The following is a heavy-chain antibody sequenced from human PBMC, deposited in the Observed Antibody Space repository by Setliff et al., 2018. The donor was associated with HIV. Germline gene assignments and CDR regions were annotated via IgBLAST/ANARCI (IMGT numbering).Heavy chain of an antibody. Sequence: ASVKVSCKISGYIFSHYGVTWVRQAPGQGLEYMGYISGYTGITHYALSFQGRVTMTTDPSKYTAYMELRSLKYDDTAVYYCARDAGTGGPGRWVDPWGQGTMVTVSS. CDR2: ISGYTGIT. V-gene: IGHV1-18*01. CDR1: GYIFSHYG. D-gene: IGHD1-1*01. J-gene: IGHJ5*02. CDR3: ARDAGTGGPGRWVDP.